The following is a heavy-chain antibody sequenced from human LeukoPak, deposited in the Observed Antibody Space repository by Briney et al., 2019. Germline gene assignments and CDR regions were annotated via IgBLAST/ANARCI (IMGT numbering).Heavy chain of an antibody. CDR1: GGSISSYY. CDR2: IYYSGST. J-gene: IGHJ3*02. D-gene: IGHD5-24*01. CDR3: ARDRSNSRSLDAFDI. V-gene: IGHV4-59*12. Sequence: PSETLSLTCTVSGGSISSYYWSWIRQPPGKGLEWIGYIYYSGSTNYNPSLKSRVTISVDTSKNQFSLKLSFVTAADTAVYYCARDRSNSRSLDAFDIWGQGTRVTVSS.